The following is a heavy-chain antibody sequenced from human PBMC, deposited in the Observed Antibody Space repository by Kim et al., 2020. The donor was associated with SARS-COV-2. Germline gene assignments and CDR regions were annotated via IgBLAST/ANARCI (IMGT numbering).Heavy chain of an antibody. CDR1: GYTFTSYD. CDR3: ARGRLLLWVGEPKYFQH. D-gene: IGHD3-10*01. J-gene: IGHJ1*01. Sequence: ASVKVSCKASGYTFTSYDINWVRQATGQGLEWMGWMNPNSGNTGYAQKFQGRVTMTRNTSISTAYMELSSLRSEDTAVYYCARGRLLLWVGEPKYFQHWGQGTLVTVSS. V-gene: IGHV1-8*01. CDR2: MNPNSGNT.